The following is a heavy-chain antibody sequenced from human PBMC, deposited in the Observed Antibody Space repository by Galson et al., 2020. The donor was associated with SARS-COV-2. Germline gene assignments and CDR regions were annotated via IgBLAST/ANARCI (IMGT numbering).Heavy chain of an antibody. CDR1: GLTFRSYW. CDR3: ARDQDGYNDF. V-gene: IGHV3-7*01. D-gene: IGHD5-12*01. J-gene: IGHJ4*02. Sequence: PGGSLRLSCAASGLTFRSYWMSWVRQAPGKGLEWVANIKQDGSDRYYVDSVKGRFTISIDNAKNSLYLQMNSLRAEDTAVYYCARDQDGYNDFWGQGTLVTVSS. CDR2: IKQDGSDR.